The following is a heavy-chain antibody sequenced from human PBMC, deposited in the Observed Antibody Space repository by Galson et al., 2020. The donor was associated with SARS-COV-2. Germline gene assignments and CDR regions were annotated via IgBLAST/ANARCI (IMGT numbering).Heavy chain of an antibody. D-gene: IGHD2-15*01. CDR3: ARAGGYCSGGSCYSLEYYYYYMDV. CDR2: IYYSGST. Sequence: SETLSLTCTVSGGSISSYYWSWIRQPPGKGLEWIGYIYYSGSTNYNPSLKSRVTISVDTSKNQFSLKLSSVTAADTAVYYCARAGGYCSGGSCYSLEYYYYYMDVWGKGTTVTVSS. J-gene: IGHJ6*03. CDR1: GGSISSYY. V-gene: IGHV4-59*01.